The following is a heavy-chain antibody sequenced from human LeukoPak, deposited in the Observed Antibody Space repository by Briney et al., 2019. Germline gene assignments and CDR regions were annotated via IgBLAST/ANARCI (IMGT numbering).Heavy chain of an antibody. J-gene: IGHJ6*04. Sequence: PGRSLRLSCAASGFTFSSYAMHWVRQVPGKGLEWVAVISYDGSNKYYADSVKGRFTISRDNSKNTLYLQMSSLRAEDTAVYYCARDLITMVRGVIIYYGMDVWGKGTTVTVSS. V-gene: IGHV3-30*04. CDR2: ISYDGSNK. D-gene: IGHD3-10*01. CDR1: GFTFSSYA. CDR3: ARDLITMVRGVIIYYGMDV.